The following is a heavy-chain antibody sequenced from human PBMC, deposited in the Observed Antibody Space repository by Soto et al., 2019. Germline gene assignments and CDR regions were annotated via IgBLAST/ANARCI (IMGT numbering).Heavy chain of an antibody. CDR1: GFTFSDYA. D-gene: IGHD6-19*01. CDR3: AKKTTGWNRPFDY. V-gene: IGHV3-23*01. J-gene: IGHJ4*02. CDR2: ISHSGVST. Sequence: EVQLLESGGGLVQPGGSLRLSCADSGFTFSDYAMSWVRQAPGKGLEWVSAISHSGVSTYYADSVKGRFTISRDNSKNTLYLQMNSLRAEDTAVYYCAKKTTGWNRPFDYWGQGTLVTVSS.